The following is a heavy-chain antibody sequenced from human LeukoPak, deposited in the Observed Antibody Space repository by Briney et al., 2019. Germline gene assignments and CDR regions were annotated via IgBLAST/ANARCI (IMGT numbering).Heavy chain of an antibody. D-gene: IGHD1-1*01. Sequence: PGGSLRLSCAASGFTFSRYWMSWVRHAPGKGLEWVANIKEDGSEKNYVDSVKGRFTISRDNAKNSLYLQMNSLRAEDTAVYYCVRATPGLFNFYFDSWGQGTLVTVSS. CDR1: GFTFSRYW. V-gene: IGHV3-7*01. J-gene: IGHJ4*02. CDR2: IKEDGSEK. CDR3: VRATPGLFNFYFDS.